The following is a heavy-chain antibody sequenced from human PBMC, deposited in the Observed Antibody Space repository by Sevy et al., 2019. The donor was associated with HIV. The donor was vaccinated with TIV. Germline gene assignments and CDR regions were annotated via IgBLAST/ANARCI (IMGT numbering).Heavy chain of an antibody. CDR2: VSWNSRNI. J-gene: IGHJ6*02. CDR3: AKDINRGCDGINCYPYYYYFYGLDV. Sequence: GGSLRLSCAASGFPFNDHAMHWVRQVPGKGLEWVSGVSWNSRNIGYADSVKGRYTISRDNPNNFLYLEMNSLRPEDTAFYYCAKDINRGCDGINCYPYYYYFYGLDVWGQGTTVTVSS. D-gene: IGHD2-21*01. CDR1: GFPFNDHA. V-gene: IGHV3-9*01.